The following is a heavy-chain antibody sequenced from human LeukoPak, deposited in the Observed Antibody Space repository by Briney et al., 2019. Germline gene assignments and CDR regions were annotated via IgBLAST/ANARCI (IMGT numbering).Heavy chain of an antibody. CDR2: VYHTGST. J-gene: IGHJ4*02. Sequence: PSETLSLTCAVSGASIRSYYWTWIRQPPAPGLYLIGHVYHTGSTNYNPSLRSRVTISLDTSMSQFSLKLISVTAADTAVYYCSREGGYGYSFGPYSDYWGQGALVTVSS. CDR3: SREGGYGYSFGPYSDY. CDR1: GASIRSYY. V-gene: IGHV4-59*01. D-gene: IGHD5-18*01.